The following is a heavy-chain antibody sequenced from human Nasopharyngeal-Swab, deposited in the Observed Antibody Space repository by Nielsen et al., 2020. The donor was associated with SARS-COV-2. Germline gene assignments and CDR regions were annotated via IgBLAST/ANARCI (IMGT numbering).Heavy chain of an antibody. V-gene: IGHV1-18*01. CDR2: ISAYNGNT. D-gene: IGHD6-6*01. CDR1: GYTFTSYG. Sequence: ASVKVSCKTSGYTFTSYGISWVRQAPGQGLEWMGWISAYNGNTKYSQNLQGRVTMTTDTSTRTAYMELRSLRSEDTAVYYCARYVEDGGSSSEPIGYFDYWGQGTLVTVSS. J-gene: IGHJ4*02. CDR3: ARYVEDGGSSSEPIGYFDY.